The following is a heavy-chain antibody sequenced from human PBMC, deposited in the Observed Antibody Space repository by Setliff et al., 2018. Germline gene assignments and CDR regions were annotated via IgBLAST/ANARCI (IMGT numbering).Heavy chain of an antibody. V-gene: IGHV4-59*01. Sequence: SETLSLTCTVSGGSISSFSWSWIRQPPGKGLEWIGYIYNGGSTNYNPSLESRVTISVDTSNNQFSLKLSSVTAADTAVYYCARGIRVGVGAANYWGLGTLVTAPQ. CDR1: GGSISSFS. J-gene: IGHJ4*02. D-gene: IGHD1-26*01. CDR2: IYNGGST. CDR3: ARGIRVGVGAANY.